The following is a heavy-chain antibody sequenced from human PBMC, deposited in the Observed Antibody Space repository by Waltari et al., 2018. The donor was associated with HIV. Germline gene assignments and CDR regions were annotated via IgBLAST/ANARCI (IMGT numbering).Heavy chain of an antibody. CDR2: VNPNNGNT. CDR1: GYTFSNHD. J-gene: IGHJ5*02. CDR3: ARIVGFSFDA. D-gene: IGHD2-15*01. Sequence: QVQLVQSGAEVKKPGASVIVSCKASGYTFSNHDITWVRQATGQGLEWMGGVNPNNGNTADAERFQGRVYMTGNTSISTAYMELDSLKYEDTAVYYCARIVGFSFDAWGQGTLVTVSS. V-gene: IGHV1-8*01.